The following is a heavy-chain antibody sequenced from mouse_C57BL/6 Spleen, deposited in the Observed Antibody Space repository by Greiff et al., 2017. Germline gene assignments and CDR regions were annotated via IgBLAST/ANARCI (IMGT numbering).Heavy chain of an antibody. J-gene: IGHJ2*01. CDR1: GYTFTSYW. Sequence: QVQLKQPGAELVRPGSSVKLSCKASGYTFTSYWMHWVKQRPIQGLEWIGNIDPSDSETHYNQKFKDKATLTVDKSSSTAYMQLSSLTSEDSAVXYCARGGTTVVAPYFDHWGQGTTLTVSS. CDR3: ARGGTTVVAPYFDH. CDR2: IDPSDSET. D-gene: IGHD1-1*01. V-gene: IGHV1-52*01.